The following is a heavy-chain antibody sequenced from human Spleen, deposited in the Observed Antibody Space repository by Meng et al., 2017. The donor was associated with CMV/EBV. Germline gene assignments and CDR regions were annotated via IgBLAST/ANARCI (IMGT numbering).Heavy chain of an antibody. J-gene: IGHJ5*02. CDR3: AREDNSDNWFDP. CDR2: INHSGIT. Sequence: LTCAVYGGSFSRYYSSWIRQPPGKGLEWIGEINHSGITKYNPSLNSRVTISVDTSKKQFSLKLSSVTAADTAVYYCAREDNSDNWFDPWGQGTLVTVSS. V-gene: IGHV4-34*01. CDR1: GGSFSRYY. D-gene: IGHD3-22*01.